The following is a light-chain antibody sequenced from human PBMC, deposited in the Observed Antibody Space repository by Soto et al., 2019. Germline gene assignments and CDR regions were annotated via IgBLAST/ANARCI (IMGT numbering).Light chain of an antibody. V-gene: IGLV4-69*01. CDR3: QTWGTGVWV. Sequence: QPVLTQSPSASASLGASVKLTCTLSSGHTNNAIAWHQQQPEKGPRYLMRLNSDGSHDKGDGIPDRFSGSSSGAERYLTISCLQSEDEGDYYCQTWGTGVWVFGGGTKLTVL. CDR1: SGHTNNA. J-gene: IGLJ3*02. CDR2: LNSDGSH.